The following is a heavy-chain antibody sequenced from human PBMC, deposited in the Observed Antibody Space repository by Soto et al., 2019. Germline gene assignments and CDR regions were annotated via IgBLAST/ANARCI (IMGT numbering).Heavy chain of an antibody. D-gene: IGHD6-13*01. CDR1: GYTFATYG. J-gene: IGHJ4*02. CDR3: ARSGRSWNLREFEY. CDR2: ISASNGNT. Sequence: QVQLVQSGAEVKKPGASVKVSCKASGYTFATYGFSWVRQAPGQGLEWMGWISASNGNTNYAQKLRGRVTMTTDTSTSTAYMELRSLRSDDTAVFYCARSGRSWNLREFEYWGQGTLVTVSS. V-gene: IGHV1-18*01.